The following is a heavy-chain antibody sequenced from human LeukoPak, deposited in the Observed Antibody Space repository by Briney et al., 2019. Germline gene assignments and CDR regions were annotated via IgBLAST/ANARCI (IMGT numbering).Heavy chain of an antibody. CDR1: GYSISSGYY. CDR3: ARDSREASFDI. CDR2: IYRSGST. D-gene: IGHD5-24*01. J-gene: IGHJ3*02. Sequence: SETLSLTCTVSGYSISSGYYWGWIRQPPGKGLEWIGSIYRSGSTYYNPSLKSRVTISVDTSKNQFSLKLSSVTAADTAVYYCARDSREASFDIWGQGTMVTVSS. V-gene: IGHV4-38-2*02.